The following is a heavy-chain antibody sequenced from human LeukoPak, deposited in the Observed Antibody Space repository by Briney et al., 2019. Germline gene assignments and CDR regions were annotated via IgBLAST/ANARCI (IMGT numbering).Heavy chain of an antibody. CDR3: ARSKTHAY. V-gene: IGHV3-48*03. J-gene: IGHJ4*02. Sequence: GGSLRLSCAASGFTFTTYDMNWVRQAPGKGLEWVSFISSSGSTMYYADSVKGRFTISRDNAKNSLYLQMNSLRAEDTAVYYRARSKTHAYWRQGTLVTVSS. CDR1: GFTFTTYD. CDR2: ISSSGSTM.